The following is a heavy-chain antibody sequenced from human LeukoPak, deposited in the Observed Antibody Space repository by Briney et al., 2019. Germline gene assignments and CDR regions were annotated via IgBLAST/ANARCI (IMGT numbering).Heavy chain of an antibody. CDR2: IYPSGNS. J-gene: IGHJ4*02. D-gene: IGHD5-12*01. V-gene: IGHV4-4*09. CDR3: ARMGGYSGYATH. CDR1: GGSISGYY. Sequence: SETLSLTCTVSGGSISGYYWNWIRQPPGKGLEWLGYIYPSGNSDYNPSLKSRVSMSVDTSKKQISLRLSSVTAADTAVYYCARMGGYSGYATHWGQGTLVTVSS.